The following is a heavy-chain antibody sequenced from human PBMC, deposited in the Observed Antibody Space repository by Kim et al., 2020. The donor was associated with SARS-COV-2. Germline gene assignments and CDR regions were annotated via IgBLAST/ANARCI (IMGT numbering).Heavy chain of an antibody. CDR3: AKNSETSSSWYGDFDY. Sequence: GGSLRLSCAASGFTFSSYGMHWVRQAPGKGLEWVAVIWYDGSNKYYADSVKGRLTISRDNSKNTLYLQMNSLRAEDTAVYYCAKNSETSSSWYGDFDYWGQGTLVTVSS. V-gene: IGHV3-33*06. CDR1: GFTFSSYG. J-gene: IGHJ4*02. CDR2: IWYDGSNK. D-gene: IGHD6-13*01.